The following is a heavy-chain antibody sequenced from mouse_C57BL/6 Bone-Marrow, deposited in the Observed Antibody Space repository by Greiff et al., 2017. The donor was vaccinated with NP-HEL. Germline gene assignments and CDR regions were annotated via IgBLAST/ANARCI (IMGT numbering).Heavy chain of an antibody. J-gene: IGHJ4*01. Sequence: VQLQQPGAELVKPGASVKLSCKASGYTFTSYWMQWVKQRPGQGLEWIGEIDPSDSYTNYNQKFKGKATLTVDTSSSTAYMQLSSLTSEDSAVYYCAREHDYDVRDAMDDWGKGTSVTVSS. V-gene: IGHV1-50*01. CDR3: AREHDYDVRDAMDD. CDR2: IDPSDSYT. D-gene: IGHD2-4*01. CDR1: GYTFTSYW.